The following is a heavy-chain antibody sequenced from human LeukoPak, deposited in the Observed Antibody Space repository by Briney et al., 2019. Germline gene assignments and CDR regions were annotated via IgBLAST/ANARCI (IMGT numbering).Heavy chain of an antibody. CDR3: AKEGRYYDSSGYYSRFFDY. CDR1: GFTFSSYA. J-gene: IGHJ4*02. D-gene: IGHD3-22*01. Sequence: GGSLRLSCAASGFTFSSYAMSWVCQAPGKGLEWVSAISGSGGSTYYADSVKGRFTISRDNSKNPLYLQMNSLRAEDTAVYYCAKEGRYYDSSGYYSRFFDYWGQGTLVTVSS. CDR2: ISGSGGST. V-gene: IGHV3-23*01.